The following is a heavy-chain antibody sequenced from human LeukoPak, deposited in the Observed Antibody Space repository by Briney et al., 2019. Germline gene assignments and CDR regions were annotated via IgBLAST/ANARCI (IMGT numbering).Heavy chain of an antibody. Sequence: GGSLRLSCAASGFTFSSYEMNWVRQAPGKGLEWVSYISSSGSTIYYAGSVKGRFTISRDNAKNSLYLQMNSLRAEDTAVYYCASPSLGIAVAGLDYWGQGTLVTVSS. J-gene: IGHJ4*02. CDR2: ISSSGSTI. V-gene: IGHV3-48*03. CDR1: GFTFSSYE. D-gene: IGHD6-19*01. CDR3: ASPSLGIAVAGLDY.